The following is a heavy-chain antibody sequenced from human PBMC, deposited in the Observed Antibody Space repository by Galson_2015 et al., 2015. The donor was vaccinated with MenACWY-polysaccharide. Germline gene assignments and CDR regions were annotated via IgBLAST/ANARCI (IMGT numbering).Heavy chain of an antibody. D-gene: IGHD3-10*01. CDR3: ARISMNSGTFYPLDI. V-gene: IGHV4-4*07. CDR2: IYTSGGT. CDR1: GGPVSSYH. Sequence: ETLSLTCSVSGGPVSSYHLTWIRQPAGQGLEWIGRIYTSGGTNYTSSLKSRFTMSVNTSKNQFPLKLTSVTAADTAVYYCARISMNSGTFYPLDIWGQGTLVTVSS. J-gene: IGHJ4*02.